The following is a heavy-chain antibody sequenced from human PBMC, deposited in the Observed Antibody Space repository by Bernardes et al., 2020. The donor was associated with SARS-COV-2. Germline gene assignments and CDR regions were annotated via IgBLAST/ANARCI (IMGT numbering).Heavy chain of an antibody. Sequence: GGARRLSCAGSGFDLSDYWMTWVRQAPGKGLEWGANIKGDGSQIRSVDSVRGRFTISRDNARNLLYLQMNSLRAEDTAVYYCARIDDVTGRDHWGQGTLVTVSS. CDR1: GFDLSDYW. CDR3: ARIDDVTGRDH. J-gene: IGHJ4*02. CDR2: IKGDGSQI. V-gene: IGHV3-7*01. D-gene: IGHD3-9*01.